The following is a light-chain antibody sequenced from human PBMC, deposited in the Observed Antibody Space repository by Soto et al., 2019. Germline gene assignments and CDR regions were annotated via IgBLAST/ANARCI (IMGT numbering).Light chain of an antibody. J-gene: IGKJ4*01. Sequence: EIVMTQSPATLSVSPGETVTLSCRASQSVSTSVAWYQQKPGQAPRLLIYAASTRATAVPARFSGSGSGTEFALTISGLQSEDFAVYHCQQHKNWPLTFGGGTKVEMK. CDR1: QSVSTS. CDR3: QQHKNWPLT. CDR2: AAS. V-gene: IGKV3-15*01.